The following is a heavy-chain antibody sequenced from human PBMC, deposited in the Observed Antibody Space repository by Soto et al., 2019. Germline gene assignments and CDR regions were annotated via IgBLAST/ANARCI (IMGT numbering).Heavy chain of an antibody. CDR3: ARTLGELSLMDY. V-gene: IGHV4-59*01. Sequence: SETLSLTCTVSGGSISSYYWSWIRQPPGKGLEWIGYIYYSGSTNYNPSLKSRVTISVDTSKNQFSLKLSSVTAADTAVYYCARTLGELSLMDYWGQGTLVTVSS. D-gene: IGHD3-16*02. CDR1: GGSISSYY. CDR2: IYYSGST. J-gene: IGHJ4*02.